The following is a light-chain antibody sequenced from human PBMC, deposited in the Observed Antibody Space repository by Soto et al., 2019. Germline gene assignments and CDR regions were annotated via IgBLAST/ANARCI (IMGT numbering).Light chain of an antibody. Sequence: EIVLTQSPATLSVSPGERATLSCRASQSISSNYLAWYQQKPGQAPSLLIYGASSRATGIPDRFSGSGSGTDFTLTISRLEPVDSAIYYCQQYGSWTFGQGTKVEIK. J-gene: IGKJ1*01. CDR3: QQYGSWT. CDR1: QSISSNY. V-gene: IGKV3-20*01. CDR2: GAS.